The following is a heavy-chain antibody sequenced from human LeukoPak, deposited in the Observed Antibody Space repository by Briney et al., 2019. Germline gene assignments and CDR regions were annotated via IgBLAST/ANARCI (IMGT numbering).Heavy chain of an antibody. V-gene: IGHV3-21*01. D-gene: IGHD3-10*01. CDR1: GFTFSSYS. CDR2: ISSSSSYI. J-gene: IGHJ4*02. CDR3: ARVWYDSGCLDY. Sequence: PGGSLRLSCAASGFTFSSYSMNWVRQAPGKGLEWVSSISSSSSYIYYADSVKGRFTISRDNSKNSLYLQMNSLRAEDTAVYYCARVWYDSGCLDYWGQGTLVTVSS.